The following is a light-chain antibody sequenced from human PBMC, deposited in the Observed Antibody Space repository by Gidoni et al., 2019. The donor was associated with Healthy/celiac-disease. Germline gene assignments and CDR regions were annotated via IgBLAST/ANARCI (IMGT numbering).Light chain of an antibody. Sequence: MTQSPSSLAASVGDRVTITCRASQSISSYLNLYQQKPGKAPKLLISAASSLQSGVPSRFSGSGSGTDFTLTISSLQPEYFATYYCQQSYSTLGWTFGQGTKVEIK. V-gene: IGKV1-39*01. CDR3: QQSYSTLGWT. CDR2: AAS. J-gene: IGKJ1*01. CDR1: QSISSY.